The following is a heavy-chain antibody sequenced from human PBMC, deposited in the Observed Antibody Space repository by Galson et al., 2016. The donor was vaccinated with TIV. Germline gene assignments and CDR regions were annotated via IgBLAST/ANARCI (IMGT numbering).Heavy chain of an antibody. CDR2: ITHSGST. V-gene: IGHV4-34*01. J-gene: IGHJ4*02. CDR1: GGFFSDYY. CDR3: VRGGPFSGYAEIKWFTDHFDY. D-gene: IGHD6-25*01. Sequence: ETLSLTCGVSGGFFSDYYWSWIRQSPGKGLEWIGEITHSGSTHCNPSLKTRLNISVDVAKSQFFLELKSVTAADTAIYYCVRGGPFSGYAEIKWFTDHFDYWSQGSLVTVSS.